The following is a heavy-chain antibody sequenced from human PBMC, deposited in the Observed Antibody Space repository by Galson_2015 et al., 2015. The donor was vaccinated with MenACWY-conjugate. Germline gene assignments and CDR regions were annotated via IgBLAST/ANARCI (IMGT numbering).Heavy chain of an antibody. CDR3: ARDAPGITMVPHKAIDY. CDR2: ISSSSSTI. Sequence: SLRLSCAASGFTFSSYSMNWVRQAPGKGLEWVSYISSSSSTIYYADSVKGRFTISRDNAKNSLHLQMNSLRDEDTAVYYCARDAPGITMVPHKAIDYWGQGTLVTVSS. D-gene: IGHD3-10*01. V-gene: IGHV3-48*02. CDR1: GFTFSSYS. J-gene: IGHJ4*02.